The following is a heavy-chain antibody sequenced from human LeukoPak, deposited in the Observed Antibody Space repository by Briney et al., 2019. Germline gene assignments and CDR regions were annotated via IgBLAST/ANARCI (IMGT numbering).Heavy chain of an antibody. Sequence: GASAKVSCKALEYTFTDYYIHWVRQAPGQGLEWMGWINPKSGGRDTNYAQKFRGRVTMTTDTSISTAYMELSRLRSDDTAVYFCAKGHYDGDHPHYDGGSVDSWGQGTHITVSS. J-gene: IGHJ4*02. V-gene: IGHV1-2*02. CDR3: AKGHYDGDHPHYDGGSVDS. CDR2: INPKSGGRDT. CDR1: EYTFTDYY. D-gene: IGHD2-21*01.